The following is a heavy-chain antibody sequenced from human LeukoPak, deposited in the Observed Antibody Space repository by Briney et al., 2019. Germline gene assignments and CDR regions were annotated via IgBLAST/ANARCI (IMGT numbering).Heavy chain of an antibody. D-gene: IGHD4-23*01. J-gene: IGHJ4*02. CDR1: GGSISSSSYY. V-gene: IGHV4-39*07. Sequence: SETLSLTCTVSGGSISSSSYYWGWIRQPPGKGLEWIGSIYYSGGTYYNPSLKSRVTISVDTSKNQFSLKLSSVTAADTAVYYCATRPGTTVVRAFFDYWGQGTLVTVSS. CDR2: IYYSGGT. CDR3: ATRPGTTVVRAFFDY.